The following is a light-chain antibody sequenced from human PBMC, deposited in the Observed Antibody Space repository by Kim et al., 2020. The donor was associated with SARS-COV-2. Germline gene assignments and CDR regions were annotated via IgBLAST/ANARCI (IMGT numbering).Light chain of an antibody. CDR2: HAS. CDR1: QNIATY. Sequence: LTPGERAPPSRRARQNIATYLAWCQQKPGQAPRLLFYHASHRATGIPARFSGSGSGTDFTLSIPSLEPENFSVYYCQQRRNWPITFGRGTRRGIK. J-gene: IGKJ5*01. V-gene: IGKV3-11*01. CDR3: QQRRNWPIT.